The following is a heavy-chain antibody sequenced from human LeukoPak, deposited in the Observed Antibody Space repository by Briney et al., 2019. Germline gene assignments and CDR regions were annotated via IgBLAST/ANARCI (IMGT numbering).Heavy chain of an antibody. Sequence: PGGSLRLSCAASGFTFSSYAMSWVRQAPGKGLEWVAVIWYDGSNKYYADSVKGRFTISRDNSKKMLYLQMNSLRAEDTAVYYCARERLLWFGEFDYWGQGTLVTVSS. J-gene: IGHJ4*02. CDR1: GFTFSSYA. CDR2: IWYDGSNK. D-gene: IGHD3-10*01. CDR3: ARERLLWFGEFDY. V-gene: IGHV3-33*08.